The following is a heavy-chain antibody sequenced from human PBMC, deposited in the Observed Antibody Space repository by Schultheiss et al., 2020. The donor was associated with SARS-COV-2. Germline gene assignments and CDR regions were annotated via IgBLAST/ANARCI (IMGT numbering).Heavy chain of an antibody. Sequence: GGSLRLSCGASGFTFSAHYMSWIRHTPGKGLEWVAYISGSGDYINYADSVKGRFTIFRDNAKNSLSLQMNSLRDEDTAVYYCARGVGDYWGQGALVTVSS. D-gene: IGHD5/OR15-5a*01. CDR3: ARGVGDY. CDR2: ISGSGDYI. CDR1: GFTFSAHY. V-gene: IGHV3-11*06. J-gene: IGHJ4*02.